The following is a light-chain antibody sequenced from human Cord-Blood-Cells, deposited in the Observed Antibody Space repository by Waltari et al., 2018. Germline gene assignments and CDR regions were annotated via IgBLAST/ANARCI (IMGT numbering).Light chain of an antibody. CDR3: QQYNNWPPWT. Sequence: EIVMTQSPATLSVSPGERPTLSCRASQSVSSNLASYQQKPGQAPRLLIYGASTRATGIPARFSGSGSGTEFTLTISSLQSEDFAVYYCQQYNNWPPWTFGQGTKVEIK. V-gene: IGKV3-15*01. J-gene: IGKJ1*01. CDR2: GAS. CDR1: QSVSSN.